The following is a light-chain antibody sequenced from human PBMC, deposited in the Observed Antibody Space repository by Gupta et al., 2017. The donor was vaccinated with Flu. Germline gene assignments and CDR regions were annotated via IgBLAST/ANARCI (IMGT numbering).Light chain of an antibody. J-gene: IGKJ4*01. CDR2: AAS. Sequence: DPQMTQSPSSLSASVGDRVTITCRASQGINSHLAWYQQRPGKVPQLLIYAASTVQSGVPSRFSGSGSGTDFTLTISSLQPEDVATYYCQKYDDAPITFGRGTKVDIK. CDR1: QGINSH. CDR3: QKYDDAPIT. V-gene: IGKV1-27*01.